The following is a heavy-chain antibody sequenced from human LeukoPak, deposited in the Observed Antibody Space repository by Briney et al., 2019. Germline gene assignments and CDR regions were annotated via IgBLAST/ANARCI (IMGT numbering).Heavy chain of an antibody. J-gene: IGHJ4*02. CDR3: AREDNLGSGSSPIDY. CDR2: INPNSGGT. CDR1: GYTFTGYY. V-gene: IGHV1-2*06. D-gene: IGHD6-19*01. Sequence: ASVKVSCKASGYTFTGYYRDWVRPAPGQGLEWMGRINPNSGGTNYAQKFQGRVTMTRDTSISTAYMELSRLRSDDTAVYYCAREDNLGSGSSPIDYWGQGTLVTVSS.